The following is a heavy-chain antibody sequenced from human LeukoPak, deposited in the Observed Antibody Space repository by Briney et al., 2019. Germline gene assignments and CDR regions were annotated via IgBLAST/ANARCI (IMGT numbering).Heavy chain of an antibody. D-gene: IGHD4-11*01. J-gene: IGHJ4*02. Sequence: SGPTLVNPTQTLTLTCTFSGFSLRTTGVGVGWIRQPPGKALEWLALIYWNGDKRYSPSLGSRVTITKDTSKNQVVLTMTSVDPVDTATYYCVHKGADYSLDYWGQGTLVTVSS. V-gene: IGHV2-5*01. CDR3: VHKGADYSLDY. CDR2: IYWNGDK. CDR1: GFSLRTTGVG.